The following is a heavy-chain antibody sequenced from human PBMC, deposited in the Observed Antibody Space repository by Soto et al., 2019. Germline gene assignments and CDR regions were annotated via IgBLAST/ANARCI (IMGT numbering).Heavy chain of an antibody. V-gene: IGHV3-11*01. CDR1: GFTFSDYY. Sequence: QVQLVESGGGLVKPGGSLRLSCAASGFTFSDYYMSWIRQAPGKGLEWVSYISSSGSTIYYADSVKGRFTISRDNAKNSLYLQMNNMSAEDTAVYYCARVLLGHDYGVRGCGMDVWGQGTTVTVSS. D-gene: IGHD4-17*01. CDR2: ISSSGSTI. J-gene: IGHJ6*02. CDR3: ARVLLGHDYGVRGCGMDV.